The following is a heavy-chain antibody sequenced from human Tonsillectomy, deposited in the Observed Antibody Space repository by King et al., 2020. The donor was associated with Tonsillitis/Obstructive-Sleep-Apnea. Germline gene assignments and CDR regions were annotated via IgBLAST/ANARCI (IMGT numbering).Heavy chain of an antibody. J-gene: IGHJ6*03. Sequence: VQLVESGGGLVQPGGSLRLSCAASGFTFSSYWMSWVRQAPGKGLEWVANIKQDGSEKYYVDSVKGRFTISRDNAKNSLYLQMNSLRVEDTAVYYCAGSVYYDFRRGYYYYYYMDVWGKGTTVTVSS. CDR1: GFTFSSYW. CDR3: AGSVYYDFRRGYYYYYYMDV. CDR2: IKQDGSEK. V-gene: IGHV3-7*01. D-gene: IGHD3-3*01.